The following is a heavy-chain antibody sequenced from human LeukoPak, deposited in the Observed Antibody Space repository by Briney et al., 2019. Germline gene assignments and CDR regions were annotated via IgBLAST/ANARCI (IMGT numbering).Heavy chain of an antibody. V-gene: IGHV3-9*01. D-gene: IGHD3-10*01. CDR3: AKSYGSGSYYNVDY. CDR2: ISWNSGSI. CDR1: GFTFDDYA. Sequence: GRSLRLSCAASGFTFDDYAMHWVRQAPGKGLEWVSGISWNSGSIGYADSVKGRFTISRDNAKNSLYLQMNSLRAEDTALYYCAKSYGSGSYYNVDYWGQGTLVTVSS. J-gene: IGHJ4*02.